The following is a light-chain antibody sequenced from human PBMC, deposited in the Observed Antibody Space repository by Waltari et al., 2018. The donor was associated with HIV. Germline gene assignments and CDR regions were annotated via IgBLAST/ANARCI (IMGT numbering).Light chain of an antibody. Sequence: EIVMTQSPATLSVYPGERATLSCRASQSVSSNLAWYQQKPGQAPRLLSYGASTRATGIPARFSGSGSGTEFTLTISSLQSEDFAVYYCQQYNNWPITFGQGTRLEIK. V-gene: IGKV3-15*01. CDR1: QSVSSN. CDR2: GAS. CDR3: QQYNNWPIT. J-gene: IGKJ5*01.